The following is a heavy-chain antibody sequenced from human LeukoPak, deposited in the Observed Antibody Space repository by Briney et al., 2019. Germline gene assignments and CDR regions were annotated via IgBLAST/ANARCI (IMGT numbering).Heavy chain of an antibody. CDR1: GFTFSGYY. J-gene: IGHJ4*02. V-gene: IGHV1-2*02. CDR3: ARDRVLWFGEFDFDY. D-gene: IGHD3-10*01. CDR2: INPNSGGT. Sequence: EASLKVSCKASGFTFSGYYIHWVRQAPGQGLEWMGWINPNSGGTNYAQKFQGRVTMTRDTSISTAYMEPSRLRSDDTAVYYCARDRVLWFGEFDFDYWGQGTLVTVSS.